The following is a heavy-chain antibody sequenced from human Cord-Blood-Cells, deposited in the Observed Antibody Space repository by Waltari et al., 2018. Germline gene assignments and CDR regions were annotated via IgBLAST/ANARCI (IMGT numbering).Heavy chain of an antibody. D-gene: IGHD6-13*01. CDR1: GGSFSGYY. CDR2: INHSGST. Sequence: QVQPQQSGAGLLKPSETLSLTCAVYGGSFSGYYWSWIRQSPGKGLEWIGEINHSGSTNYNPSLKIRVTISVDTSKNQFSLKLSSVTAADTAVYYCARSPGSWYYFDYWGQGTLVTVSS. CDR3: ARSPGSWYYFDY. V-gene: IGHV4-34*01. J-gene: IGHJ4*02.